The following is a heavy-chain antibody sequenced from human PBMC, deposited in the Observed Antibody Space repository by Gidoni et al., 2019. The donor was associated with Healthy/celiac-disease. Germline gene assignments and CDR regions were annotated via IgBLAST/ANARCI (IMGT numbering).Heavy chain of an antibody. CDR2: ISWNSGSI. CDR3: AKVLSASVAVAGDSFDI. J-gene: IGHJ3*02. D-gene: IGHD6-19*01. Sequence: EVKLVESGGGLVQTGRSLRLACAAPGFTFDAYAMHWDRHAPGKGLEWVSGISWNSGSIGYADSVKGRFTISRDNAKNSLYLQMNSLRAEDTALYYCAKVLSASVAVAGDSFDIWGQGTMVTVSS. CDR1: GFTFDAYA. V-gene: IGHV3-9*01.